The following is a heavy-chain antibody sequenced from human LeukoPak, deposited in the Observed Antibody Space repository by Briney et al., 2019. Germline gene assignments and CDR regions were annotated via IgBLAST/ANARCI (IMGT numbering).Heavy chain of an antibody. Sequence: SETLSLTCTVSGGSISSSSYYWGWIRQPPGKGLEWIGSIYYSGSTYYNPSLKSRVTISVDTSKNQFSLKLSSVTAADTAVYYCAREVLRSGLGAFDIWGQGTMVTVSS. CDR1: GGSISSSSYY. V-gene: IGHV4-39*07. D-gene: IGHD3-3*01. CDR3: AREVLRSGLGAFDI. J-gene: IGHJ3*02. CDR2: IYYSGST.